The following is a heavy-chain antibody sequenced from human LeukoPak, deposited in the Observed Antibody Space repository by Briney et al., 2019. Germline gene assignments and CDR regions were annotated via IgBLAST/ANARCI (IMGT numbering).Heavy chain of an antibody. CDR2: ISTTGGTI. CDR3: ARAGSGSYYIPFDY. Sequence: GGSLRLSCATSGFTFSDYEMNWVRQAPGKGLEWVSHISTTGGTIYYTDSVKGRFTVSRNNAKNSLSLQMNSLRVEDTAVYYCARAGSGSYYIPFDYWGQGILVTVSS. J-gene: IGHJ4*02. D-gene: IGHD3-10*01. CDR1: GFTFSDYE. V-gene: IGHV3-48*03.